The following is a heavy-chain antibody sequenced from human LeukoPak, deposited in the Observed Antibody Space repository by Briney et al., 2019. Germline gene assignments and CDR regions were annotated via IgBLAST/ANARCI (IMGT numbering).Heavy chain of an antibody. J-gene: IGHJ4*02. CDR1: GGSSSSYY. D-gene: IGHD3-10*01. CDR2: IYYSGST. Sequence: SETLSLTCTVSGGSSSSYYWSWIRQPPGKGLEWIGYIYYSGSTNYNPSLKSRVTISVDTSKNQFSLKLSSVTAADTAVYYCAASSRGPYYFDYWGQGTLVTVSS. V-gene: IGHV4-59*01. CDR3: AASSRGPYYFDY.